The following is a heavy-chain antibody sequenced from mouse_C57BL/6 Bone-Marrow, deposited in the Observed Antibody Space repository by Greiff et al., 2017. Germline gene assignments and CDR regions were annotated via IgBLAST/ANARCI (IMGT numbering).Heavy chain of an antibody. V-gene: IGHV1-59*01. CDR3: AREAGRSTIDD. CDR1: GYTFTSYW. D-gene: IGHD1-1*01. Sequence: QVQLQQPGAELVRPGTSVKLSCKASGYTFTSYWMHWVKQRPGQGLEWIGVIDPSDSYTNYNQKFKGKATLTVDTSSSTAYMQLSSLTSEDSAVYYCAREAGRSTIDDWGQGTTLTVSS. CDR2: IDPSDSYT. J-gene: IGHJ2*01.